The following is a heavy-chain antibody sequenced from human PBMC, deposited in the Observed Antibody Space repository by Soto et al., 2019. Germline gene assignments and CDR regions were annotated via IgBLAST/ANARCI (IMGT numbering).Heavy chain of an antibody. CDR2: ISSSSSTI. Sequence: PGGSLRLSCAASGFTFSSYSMNWVRQAPGKGLEWVSYISSSSSTIYYADSVKGRFTISRDNAKNSLYLQMNSLRDEDTAVYYCAREKVVVSSADAFDIWGQGTMVTVSS. J-gene: IGHJ3*02. CDR3: AREKVVVSSADAFDI. CDR1: GFTFSSYS. D-gene: IGHD3-22*01. V-gene: IGHV3-48*02.